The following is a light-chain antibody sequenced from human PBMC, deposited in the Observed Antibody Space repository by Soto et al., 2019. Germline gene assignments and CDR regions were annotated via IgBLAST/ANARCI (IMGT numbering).Light chain of an antibody. CDR2: AAS. CDR1: QSITTY. J-gene: IGKJ4*01. V-gene: IGKV1-39*01. CDR3: QQIYSAPLT. Sequence: DIQRTQSPSSLSASVGDRVTITCRASQSITTYLNWYRQKPGKAPKLLIYAASSLQSGVPSRFSGSGSETEFTLSISSLQPEDFATYFCQQIYSAPLTFGGGTKVDIK.